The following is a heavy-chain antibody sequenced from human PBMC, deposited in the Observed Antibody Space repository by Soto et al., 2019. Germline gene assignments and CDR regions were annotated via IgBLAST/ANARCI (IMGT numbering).Heavy chain of an antibody. D-gene: IGHD3-3*01. CDR2: IYYSGST. CDR1: GGSISGYH. J-gene: IGHJ3*02. Sequence: PSETLSLTCSLSGGSISGYHWNWIRQTPGKGVEWIGYIYYSGSTYYNPSLKSRVTISVDTSKNQFSLKLSSVTAADTAVYYCARGGIFGVVIISGEDAFDIWGQGTMVTVS. CDR3: ARGGIFGVVIISGEDAFDI. V-gene: IGHV4-59*08.